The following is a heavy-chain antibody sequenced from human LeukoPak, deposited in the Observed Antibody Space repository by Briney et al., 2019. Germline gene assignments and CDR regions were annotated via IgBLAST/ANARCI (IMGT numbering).Heavy chain of an antibody. V-gene: IGHV3-30*14. CDR1: GFTFSSYA. CDR3: VKTMVTFGGLIRTDAFGF. CDR2: ISYDGSNK. D-gene: IGHD3-16*01. J-gene: IGHJ3*01. Sequence: GRSLRLSCAASGFTFSSYAMHWVRQAPGKGLEWVAVISYDGSNKYYADSVKGRFTISRDNSKNTLYLQMSSLRADDTATYYCVKTMVTFGGLIRTDAFGFWGQGTLVIVSS.